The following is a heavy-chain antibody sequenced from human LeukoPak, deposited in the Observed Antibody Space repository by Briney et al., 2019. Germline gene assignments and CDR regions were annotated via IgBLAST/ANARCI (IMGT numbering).Heavy chain of an antibody. Sequence: GGSLTLSCIGSGFTFNFDYYGMSWVRQAPGKGLEWVATVSGHGSSPFYADSVKGRFTISRDNAENSLFLQMDSLRVEDTAVYYCMRDATPQYPTGWAYFDLWGQGTLVTVSS. J-gene: IGHJ4*02. D-gene: IGHD6-19*01. CDR1: GFTFNFDYYG. CDR3: MRDATPQYPTGWAYFDL. CDR2: VSGHGSSP. V-gene: IGHV3-21*06.